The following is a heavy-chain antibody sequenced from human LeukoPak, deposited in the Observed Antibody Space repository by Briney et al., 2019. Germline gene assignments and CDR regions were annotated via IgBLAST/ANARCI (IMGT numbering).Heavy chain of an antibody. CDR1: GGSISSGSYY. CDR3: ARGPVGAAYYYYYYMDV. J-gene: IGHJ6*03. D-gene: IGHD1-26*01. V-gene: IGHV4-61*02. CDR2: IYTSGRT. Sequence: PSETLSLTCTVSGGSISSGSYYWSWIRQPAGKGLEWIGRIYTSGRTNYNPSPKSRVTISVDTSKNQFSLKLSSVTAADTAVYYCARGPVGAAYYYYYYMDVWGKGTTVTVSS.